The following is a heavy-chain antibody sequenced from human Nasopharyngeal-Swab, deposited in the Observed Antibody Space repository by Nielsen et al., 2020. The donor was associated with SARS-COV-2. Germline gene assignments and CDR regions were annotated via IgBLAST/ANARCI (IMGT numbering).Heavy chain of an antibody. D-gene: IGHD6-19*01. Sequence: WIRQPPGKALEWLALLYWDDDNRYSPSLKSRITITKDTSKNQVVLTMTNMDPVDTATYYCVHSSGWRLDYWGQGTLVTRLL. CDR2: LYWDDDN. J-gene: IGHJ4*02. V-gene: IGHV2-5*02. CDR3: VHSSGWRLDY.